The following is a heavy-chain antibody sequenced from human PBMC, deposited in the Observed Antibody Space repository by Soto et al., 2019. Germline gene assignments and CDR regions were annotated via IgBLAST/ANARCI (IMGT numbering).Heavy chain of an antibody. D-gene: IGHD5-12*01. Sequence: GEPLKIYCKGSGYSFTSYLICWVRQMPVKGLEWMGIIYPGDSDTRYSPSFQGQVTISADKSISTAYLQWSSLKASDTAMYYCGTVWGIVGYRGYYFAYYGVDVWGQRITVAVCS. J-gene: IGHJ6*01. CDR2: IYPGDSDT. CDR3: GTVWGIVGYRGYYFAYYGVDV. V-gene: IGHV5-51*01. CDR1: GYSFTSYL.